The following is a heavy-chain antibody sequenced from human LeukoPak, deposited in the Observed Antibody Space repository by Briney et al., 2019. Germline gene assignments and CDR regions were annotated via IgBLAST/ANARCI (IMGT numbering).Heavy chain of an antibody. CDR1: GFTFSNAW. CDR3: TTDRTMKGY. V-gene: IGHV3-15*01. D-gene: IGHD3-22*01. J-gene: IGHJ4*02. Sequence: GGSLRLSCAASGFTFSNAWMAWVRQAPGKGLEWVGRIRSKNDGGTIGYAAPVKDRFTISRDDSKNTLYLQMSSLEIEDTAVYFCTTDRTMKGYWGQGTLVTVSS. CDR2: IRSKNDGGTI.